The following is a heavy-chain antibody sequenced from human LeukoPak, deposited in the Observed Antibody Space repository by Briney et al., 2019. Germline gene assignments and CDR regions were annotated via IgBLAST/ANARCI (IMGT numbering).Heavy chain of an antibody. CDR1: GFTFSNAW. D-gene: IGHD5-18*01. V-gene: IGHV3-15*01. J-gene: IGHJ4*02. CDR2: IKSKTDGGTT. CDR3: SFRGYSYGYVSDY. Sequence: GGSLRLSCAASGFTFSNAWMSWVRQAPGKGLEWVGRIKSKTDGGTTDYAAPVKGRFTISRDDSKNTLYLQMNSLKTEDTAVYYCSFRGYSYGYVSDYWGQGTLVTVSS.